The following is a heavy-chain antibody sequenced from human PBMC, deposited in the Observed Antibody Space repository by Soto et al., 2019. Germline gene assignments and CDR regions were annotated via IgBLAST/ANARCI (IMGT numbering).Heavy chain of an antibody. CDR2: IYPGDSDT. D-gene: IGHD3-3*01. CDR3: ARRLWSGYYQTYSHYYYGMDV. J-gene: IGHJ6*02. CDR1: GYSFTSYW. Sequence: GESLKISCKGSGYSFTSYWIGWVRQMPGKGLEWMGIIYPGDSDTRYSPSFQGQVTISADKSISTAYLQWSSLKASDTAMYYCARRLWSGYYQTYSHYYYGMDVWGQGTTVTVSS. V-gene: IGHV5-51*01.